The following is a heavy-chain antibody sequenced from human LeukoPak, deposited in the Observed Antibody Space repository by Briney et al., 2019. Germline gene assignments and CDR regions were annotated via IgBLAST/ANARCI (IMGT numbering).Heavy chain of an antibody. Sequence: PSETLSLTCAVYGGSFSGYYWSWIRQPPGKGLEWIGEINHSGSTNYNPSLRSGGTISVDTSKNQFSLKLSSVTAADTAVYYCARGRDIAANWGQGTLVTVSS. CDR2: INHSGST. J-gene: IGHJ4*02. CDR1: GGSFSGYY. V-gene: IGHV4-34*01. CDR3: ARGRDIAAN. D-gene: IGHD2-15*01.